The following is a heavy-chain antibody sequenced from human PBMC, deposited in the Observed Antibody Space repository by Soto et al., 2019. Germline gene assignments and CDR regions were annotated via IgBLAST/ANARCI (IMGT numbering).Heavy chain of an antibody. Sequence: GGSLRLSCAASGFTFTNAWINWVRQAPGKGLEWVGRIKSKIDGGTTDFAAPVKGRFAISRDDSKNMVYLQMNSLKTEDTAIYYCTTDSYITIVIFRFYYWGHGTLVTVPS. D-gene: IGHD3-16*02. J-gene: IGHJ4*01. CDR3: TTDSYITIVIFRFYY. V-gene: IGHV3-15*07. CDR2: IKSKIDGGTT. CDR1: GFTFTNAW.